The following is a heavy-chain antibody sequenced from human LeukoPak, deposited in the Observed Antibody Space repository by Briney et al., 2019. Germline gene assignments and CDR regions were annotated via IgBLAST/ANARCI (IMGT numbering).Heavy chain of an antibody. J-gene: IGHJ3*02. CDR3: ASGRGVVVPAAFDAFDI. CDR1: GFTFSSYA. D-gene: IGHD2-2*01. V-gene: IGHV3-23*01. CDR2: ISGSGGST. Sequence: GGSLRLSCAASGFTFSSYAMSWVRQAPGKGLEWVSAISGSGGSTYYADSVKGRFTISRDNSKNTLYLQMNSLRAEDTAVYYCASGRGVVVPAAFDAFDIWGQGTMVTVSS.